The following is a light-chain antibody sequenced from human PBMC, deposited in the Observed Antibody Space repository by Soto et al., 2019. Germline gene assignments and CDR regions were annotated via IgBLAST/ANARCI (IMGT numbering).Light chain of an antibody. CDR1: SSDVGGYNY. V-gene: IGLV2-14*01. J-gene: IGLJ1*01. CDR3: ISYTSSSNYV. CDR2: VVS. Sequence: QSVLTQPASVSGSPGQSITISCTGTSSDVGGYNYVAWYQQHPGKAPKLMIYVVSNRPSGVSNRFSGSKSGNTASLTISGLQAEDEADYYCISYTSSSNYVFGTGTKVTVL.